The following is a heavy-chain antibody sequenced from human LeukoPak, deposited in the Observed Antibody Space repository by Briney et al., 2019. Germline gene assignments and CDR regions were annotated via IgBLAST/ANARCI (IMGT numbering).Heavy chain of an antibody. J-gene: IGHJ4*02. CDR2: ISAYNGNT. V-gene: IGHV1-18*01. CDR3: ARVRLNSGCFDY. Sequence: ASVEVSCKASGYTFTSYGISWVRQAPGQGLEWMGWISAYNGNTNYAQKLQGRVTMTTDTSTSTAYMELSRLRSDDTAVYYCARVRLNSGCFDYWGQGTLVTVSS. CDR1: GYTFTSYG. D-gene: IGHD5-12*01.